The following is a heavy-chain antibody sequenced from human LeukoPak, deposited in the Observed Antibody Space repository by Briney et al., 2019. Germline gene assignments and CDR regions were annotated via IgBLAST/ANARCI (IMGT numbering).Heavy chain of an antibody. D-gene: IGHD3-10*01. V-gene: IGHV1-46*01. J-gene: IGHJ4*02. CDR1: GYTFTSYY. Sequence: ASVKVSCKASGYTFTSYYMHWVRQAPGQGLEWMGIINPSGGSTSYAQKFQGRVTMTRDTSTSTVYMELSSLRSEDTAVYYCARGRMVRGPYKGPSLYYFDYWGQGTLVTVSS. CDR2: INPSGGST. CDR3: ARGRMVRGPYKGPSLYYFDY.